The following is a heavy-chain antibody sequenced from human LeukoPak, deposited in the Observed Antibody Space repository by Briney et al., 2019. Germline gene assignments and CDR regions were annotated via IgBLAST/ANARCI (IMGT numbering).Heavy chain of an antibody. CDR2: IYHSGST. V-gene: IGHV4-30-2*01. CDR1: GGSISSGGYY. D-gene: IGHD6-13*01. J-gene: IGHJ3*02. Sequence: SQTLSLTCTVSGGSISSGGYYWSWIRQPPGKGLEWIGYIYHSGSTYYNPSLKSRVTISVDRSKNQFSLKLSSVTAADTAVYYCARDLAAAGNNAFDIWGQGTMVTVSS. CDR3: ARDLAAAGNNAFDI.